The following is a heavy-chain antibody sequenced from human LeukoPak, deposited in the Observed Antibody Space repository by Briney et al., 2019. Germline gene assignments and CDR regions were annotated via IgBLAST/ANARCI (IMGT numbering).Heavy chain of an antibody. V-gene: IGHV3-48*01. CDR3: ASFTVTTRILEGTLDDY. CDR1: GFTFSSYS. D-gene: IGHD4-17*01. J-gene: IGHJ4*02. CDR2: IGSSSSTI. Sequence: GGSLRLSCAASGFTFSSYSMNWVRQAPGKGLEWVSYIGSSSSTIYYADSVKGRFTISRDNAKNSLYLQMNSLRAEDTAVYYCASFTVTTRILEGTLDDYWGQGTLVTVSS.